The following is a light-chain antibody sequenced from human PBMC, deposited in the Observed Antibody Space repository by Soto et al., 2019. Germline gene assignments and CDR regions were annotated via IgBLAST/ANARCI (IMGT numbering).Light chain of an antibody. J-gene: IGLJ3*02. Sequence: QTVVTQEPSFSVSPGGTVTLTCGLRSGSVSTSQYPSWYQQTPGQPPRTLIHSTNVRSSGVPDRFSGSILGNKAALTITGAQADDESYYYCVLFLRGDIWVFGGGTKLTVL. CDR1: SGSVSTSQY. CDR2: STN. CDR3: VLFLRGDIWV. V-gene: IGLV8-61*01.